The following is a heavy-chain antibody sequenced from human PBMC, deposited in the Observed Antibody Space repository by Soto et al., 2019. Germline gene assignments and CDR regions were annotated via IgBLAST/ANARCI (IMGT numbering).Heavy chain of an antibody. CDR1: GGSVSSGSYY. CDR2: IYYSGST. J-gene: IGHJ3*02. V-gene: IGHV4-61*01. D-gene: IGHD3-22*01. CDR3: ARATTYYYDSEFAFDI. Sequence: PSETLSLTCTVSGGSVSSGSYYWSWIRQPPGKGLEWIGYIYYSGSTNYNPSLKSRVTISVDTSKNQFSLKLSSVTAADTAVYYCARATTYYYDSEFAFDIWGQGTMVTVSS.